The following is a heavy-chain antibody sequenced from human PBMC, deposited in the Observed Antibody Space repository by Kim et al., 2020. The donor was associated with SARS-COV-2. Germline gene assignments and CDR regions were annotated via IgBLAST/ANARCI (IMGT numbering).Heavy chain of an antibody. D-gene: IGHD3-22*01. V-gene: IGHV3-30*18. J-gene: IGHJ4*01. Sequence: GGSLRLSCAASGFTFSSYGMHWVRQAPGKGLEWVAVISYDGSNKYYADSVKGRFTISRDNSKNTLYLQMNSLRAEDTAVYYCAKDENYYDSSGITGYWG. CDR3: AKDENYYDSSGITGY. CDR1: GFTFSSYG. CDR2: ISYDGSNK.